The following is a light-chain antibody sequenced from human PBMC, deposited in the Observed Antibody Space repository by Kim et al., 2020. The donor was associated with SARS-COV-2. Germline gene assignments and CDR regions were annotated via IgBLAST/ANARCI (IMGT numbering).Light chain of an antibody. J-gene: IGKJ2*01. CDR2: KVS. Sequence: DVVMTQSPLSLPVTLGQPASISCRSSQSLVNSDGNTYLNWFQQRPGQSPRRLISKVSNRDSGVPDRFSGSGSGTDFTLKISRVEAEDVGVYYCMQGTHWPPYTFGQGTKLEI. V-gene: IGKV2-30*01. CDR1: QSLVNSDGNTY. CDR3: MQGTHWPPYT.